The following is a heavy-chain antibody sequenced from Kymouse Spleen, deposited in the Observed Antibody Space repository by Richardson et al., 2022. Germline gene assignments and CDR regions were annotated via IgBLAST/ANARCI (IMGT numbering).Heavy chain of an antibody. V-gene: IGHV4-59*01. CDR2: IYYSGST. D-gene: IGHD6-19*01. Sequence: QVQLQESGPGLVKPSETLSLTCTVSGGSISSYYWSWIRQPPGKGLEWIGYIYYSGSTNYNPSLKSRVTISVDTSKNQFSLKLSSVTAADTAVYYCARGNSGWYDWFDPWGQGTLVTVSS. J-gene: IGHJ5*02. CDR1: GGSISSYY. CDR3: ARGNSGWYDWFDP.